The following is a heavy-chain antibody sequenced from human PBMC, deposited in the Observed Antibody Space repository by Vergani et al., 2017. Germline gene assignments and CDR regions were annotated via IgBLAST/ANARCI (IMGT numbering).Heavy chain of an antibody. CDR2: IYHSGST. CDR1: GYSISSGYY. V-gene: IGHV4-38-2*02. CDR3: AREGGWFDP. J-gene: IGHJ5*02. Sequence: QVQLQESGPGLVKPSETLSLTCTVSGYSISSGYYWGWIRQPPGKGLEWIGSIYHSGSTYSNPSLKSRVTISVDTSKNQFSLKLSSVTAADTAVYYCAREGGWFDPWGQGTLVTVSS.